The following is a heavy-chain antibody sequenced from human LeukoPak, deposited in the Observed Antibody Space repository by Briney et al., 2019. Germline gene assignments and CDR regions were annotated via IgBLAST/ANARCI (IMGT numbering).Heavy chain of an antibody. D-gene: IGHD2-2*02. Sequence: GGSLRLSCAASGFTFSSYSMSWVRQAPGKGLEWVSYISSSSSTIYYADSVKGRFTISRDNAKNSLYLQMNSLRAEDTAVYYCARDGVVPAAILVFDYWDQGTLVTVSS. CDR1: GFTFSSYS. V-gene: IGHV3-48*04. CDR2: ISSSSSTI. CDR3: ARDGVVPAAILVFDY. J-gene: IGHJ4*02.